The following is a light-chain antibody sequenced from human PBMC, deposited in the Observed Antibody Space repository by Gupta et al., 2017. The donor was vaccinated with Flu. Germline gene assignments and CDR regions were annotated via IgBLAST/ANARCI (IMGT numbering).Light chain of an antibody. CDR1: QSVSSSY. J-gene: IGKJ1*01. CDR3: QQDYNLPWT. V-gene: IGKV3D-7*01. Sequence: PGERVTLSCRASQSVSSSYLTWYQQKPGQAPRLLIYGASARATSIPARFSGSGSGTDFTLTISSLQPEDFAVYYCQQDYNLPWTFGQGTKVEIK. CDR2: GAS.